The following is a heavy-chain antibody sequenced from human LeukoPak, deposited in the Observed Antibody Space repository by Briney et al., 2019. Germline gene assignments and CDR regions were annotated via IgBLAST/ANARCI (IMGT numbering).Heavy chain of an antibody. V-gene: IGHV4-34*01. CDR2: INHSGST. D-gene: IGHD4-11*01. CDR1: GGSFSGYY. CDR3: ARSKKYYYYGMDV. Sequence: PSETLSLTCAVYGGSFSGYYWSWIRQPPGKGLEWIGEINHSGSTNYNPSLKSRVTISVDTSKNQFSLKLSSVTAADTAVYYCARSKKYYYYGMDVWAQGTTVTVSS. J-gene: IGHJ6*02.